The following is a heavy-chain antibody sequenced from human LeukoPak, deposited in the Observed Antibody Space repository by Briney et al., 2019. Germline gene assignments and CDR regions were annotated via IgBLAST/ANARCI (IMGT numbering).Heavy chain of an antibody. CDR1: GGSISSYY. J-gene: IGHJ4*02. CDR2: IYYSGST. Sequence: SETPSLTCTVSGGSISSYYWSWIRQPPGKGLEWIGYIYYSGSTNYNPSLKSRVTISVDTSKNQFSLKLSSVTAADTAVYYCARLGGYCSSTSCYYRNYFDYWGQGTLVTVSS. D-gene: IGHD2-2*01. CDR3: ARLGGYCSSTSCYYRNYFDY. V-gene: IGHV4-59*08.